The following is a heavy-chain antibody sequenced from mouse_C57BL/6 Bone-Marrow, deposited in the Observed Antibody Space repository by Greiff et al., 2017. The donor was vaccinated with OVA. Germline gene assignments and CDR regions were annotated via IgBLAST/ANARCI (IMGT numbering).Heavy chain of an antibody. Sequence: QVQLQQPGAELVMPGASVKLSCKASGYTFTSYWMHWVKQRPGQGLEWIGEIDPSDSYTHYNQKFKGKSTLTVDKSSSTAYMQHRRLTSEESEVYYFARETITTVVANWYFDVWGTGTTVTVSS. CDR2: IDPSDSYT. D-gene: IGHD1-1*01. V-gene: IGHV1-69*01. J-gene: IGHJ1*03. CDR1: GYTFTSYW. CDR3: ARETITTVVANWYFDV.